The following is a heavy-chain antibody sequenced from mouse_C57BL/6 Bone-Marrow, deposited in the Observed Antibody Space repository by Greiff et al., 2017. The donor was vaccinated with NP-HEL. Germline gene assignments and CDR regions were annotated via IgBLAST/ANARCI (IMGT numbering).Heavy chain of an antibody. Sequence: EVKLQESGGGLVKPGGSLKLSCAASGFTFSSYAMSWVRQTPEKRLEWVATISDGGSYTYYPDNVKGRFTISRDNAKNNLYLQMSHLKSEDTAMYYCARDLAPLGDYWGQGTSVTVSS. CDR2: ISDGGSYT. CDR3: ARDLAPLGDY. J-gene: IGHJ4*01. V-gene: IGHV5-4*01. CDR1: GFTFSSYA.